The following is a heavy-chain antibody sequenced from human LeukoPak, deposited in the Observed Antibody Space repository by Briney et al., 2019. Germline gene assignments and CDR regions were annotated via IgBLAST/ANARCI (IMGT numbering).Heavy chain of an antibody. J-gene: IGHJ6*03. CDR2: IRYDGSNK. D-gene: IGHD6-13*01. Sequence: GGSLRLSCAASGFTFSSYGMHWVRQAPGKGLEWVAFIRYDGSNKYYADSVKGRFTISRDNSKNTLYLQMNSLRAEDTAAYYCAKAPYSSSWFRDYYMDVWGKGTTVTISS. CDR1: GFTFSSYG. V-gene: IGHV3-30*02. CDR3: AKAPYSSSWFRDYYMDV.